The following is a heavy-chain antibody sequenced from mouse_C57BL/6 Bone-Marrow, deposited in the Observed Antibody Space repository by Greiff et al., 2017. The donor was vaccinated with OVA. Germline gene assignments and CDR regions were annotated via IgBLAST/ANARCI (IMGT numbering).Heavy chain of an antibody. J-gene: IGHJ2*01. D-gene: IGHD1-1*01. CDR2: IYPGSGST. V-gene: IGHV1-55*01. CDR3: AKFITSVVVDY. Sequence: QVLLQQPGAELVKPGASVKLSCKASGYTFTSYWITWVKQRPGQGLEWIGDIYPGSGSTYYNEKFKSKATLTVDTSSSTAYMQLSSLTSEDSAVDYCAKFITSVVVDYWGQGTTLTVSS. CDR1: GYTFTSYW.